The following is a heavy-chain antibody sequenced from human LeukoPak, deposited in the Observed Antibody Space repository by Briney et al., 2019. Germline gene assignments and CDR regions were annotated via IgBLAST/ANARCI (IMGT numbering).Heavy chain of an antibody. Sequence: GESLKISCKGSGYSFTSNWIGWVRQMPGKGLDWMGIIYPGDSDARYSPSFQGQVTISADKSISTAYLQWSSLKASDTAMYYCARLPPPSSGYSYGPDYWGQGTLVTVSS. CDR3: ARLPPPSSGYSYGPDY. V-gene: IGHV5-51*01. J-gene: IGHJ4*02. CDR2: IYPGDSDA. CDR1: GYSFTSNW. D-gene: IGHD5-18*01.